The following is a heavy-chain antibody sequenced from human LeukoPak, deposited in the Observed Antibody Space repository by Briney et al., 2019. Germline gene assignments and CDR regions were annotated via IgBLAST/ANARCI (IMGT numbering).Heavy chain of an antibody. V-gene: IGHV3-21*01. Sequence: PGGSLRLSCAASGFTFSSYSTNWVRQAPGKGLEWVSSISSSSSYIYYADSVKGRFTISRDNAKNSLYLQMNSLRAEDTAVYYCARDLSGSYAHEYFDYWGQGTLVTVSS. D-gene: IGHD1-26*01. CDR3: ARDLSGSYAHEYFDY. CDR2: ISSSSSYI. J-gene: IGHJ4*02. CDR1: GFTFSSYS.